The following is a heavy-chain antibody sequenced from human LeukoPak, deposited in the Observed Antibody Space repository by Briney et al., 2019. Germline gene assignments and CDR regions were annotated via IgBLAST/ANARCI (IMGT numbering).Heavy chain of an antibody. CDR2: IYYSGTT. J-gene: IGHJ4*02. CDR1: GGSISSSPYY. V-gene: IGHV4-39*07. Sequence: SETLSLTCTVSGGSISSSPYYWGWIRQPPGKGLEWIGSIYYSGTTHYNPSLESRVTISVDTSKNQFSLELSSVTAADTAVYYCARLTPNLGDSSGIKYFDYWGQGTLVTVSS. D-gene: IGHD3-22*01. CDR3: ARLTPNLGDSSGIKYFDY.